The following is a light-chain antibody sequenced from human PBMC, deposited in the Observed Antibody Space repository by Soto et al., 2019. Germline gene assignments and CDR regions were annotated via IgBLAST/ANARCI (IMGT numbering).Light chain of an antibody. CDR3: QQYDDYWT. CDR1: QRLTTW. CDR2: DTS. J-gene: IGKJ1*01. Sequence: DIQMTQSPSTLSASVGDRVIITCRASQRLTTWLAWYQHKPGQAPKLLISDTSNLNSEVPSRFSGSGSGTEFTLTISSLQPDDFATYYCQQYDDYWTFGQGTQVEIK. V-gene: IGKV1-5*01.